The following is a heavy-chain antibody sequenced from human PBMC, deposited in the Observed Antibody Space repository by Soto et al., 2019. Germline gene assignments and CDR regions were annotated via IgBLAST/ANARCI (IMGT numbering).Heavy chain of an antibody. V-gene: IGHV1-69*04. D-gene: IGHD3-10*01. J-gene: IGHJ4*02. CDR3: ATSYGSGYRAFDY. Sequence: QVQLVQSGAEVKRPGSTMKVSCKPSNGTFSFYSINWVRQAPGLGLEWMGRVNPILSMSNYAQRFQGRVTMTADKSTSTAYMELSGLRSEYTAMYYCATSYGSGYRAFDYWGQGALVTVSS. CDR2: VNPILSMS. CDR1: NGTFSFYS.